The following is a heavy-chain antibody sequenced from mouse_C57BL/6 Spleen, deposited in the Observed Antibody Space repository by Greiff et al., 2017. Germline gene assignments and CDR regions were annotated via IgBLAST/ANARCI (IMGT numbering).Heavy chain of an antibody. Sequence: VQLKESGPGLAKPSQTLSLTCSVTGYSITSDYWNWIRKFPGNKLEYMGYISYSGSTYYNPSLKSRISITRDTSKNQYYLQLNSVTTEDTATYCCARAYGSSSHWYFDVWGTGTTVTVSS. CDR3: ARAYGSSSHWYFDV. D-gene: IGHD1-1*01. CDR1: GYSITSDY. CDR2: ISYSGST. J-gene: IGHJ1*03. V-gene: IGHV3-8*01.